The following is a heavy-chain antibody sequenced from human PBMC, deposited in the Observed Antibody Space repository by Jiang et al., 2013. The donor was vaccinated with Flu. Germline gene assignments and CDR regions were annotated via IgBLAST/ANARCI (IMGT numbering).Heavy chain of an antibody. Sequence: QLLESGGGVVQPGRSLRLSCAASGFTFSSYGMHWVRQAPGKGLEWVAVIWYDGSNKYYADSVKGRFTISRDNSKNTLYLQMNSLRAEDTAVYYCARDVGIAAAGTPWFDPWGQGTLVTVSS. V-gene: IGHV3-33*01. CDR3: ARDVGIAAAGTPWFDP. J-gene: IGHJ5*02. CDR1: GFTFSSYG. CDR2: IWYDGSNK. D-gene: IGHD6-13*01.